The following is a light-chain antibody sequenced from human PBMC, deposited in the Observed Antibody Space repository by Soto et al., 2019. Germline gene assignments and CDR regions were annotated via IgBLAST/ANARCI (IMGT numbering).Light chain of an antibody. CDR1: SGHSNYA. J-gene: IGLJ2*01. CDR2: LNSDGSH. CDR3: QTWGSGIVV. V-gene: IGLV4-69*01. Sequence: QPVLTQSPSASASLGASVKLTCTLSSGHSNYAIAWHQQQSEKGPRYLMKLNSDGSHSNGDGIPDRFSGSSSGAERYLTISCLQSEDEADYYCQTWGSGIVVFGGGTKLTVL.